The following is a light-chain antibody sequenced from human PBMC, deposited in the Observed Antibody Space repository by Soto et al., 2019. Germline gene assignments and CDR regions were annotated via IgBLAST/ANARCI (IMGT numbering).Light chain of an antibody. J-gene: IGKJ4*01. V-gene: IGKV4-1*01. Sequence: DILMTQSPDSLAVSVGERATINCKSSQSVLYSSNNKNYLAWYQQKPGQPPKLLIYWASTRESGVPDRFSGSGSGTDFTLTISSLQAEDVAVYYCQQYYSTPLTFGGGTKVDNK. CDR2: WAS. CDR1: QSVLYSSNNKNY. CDR3: QQYYSTPLT.